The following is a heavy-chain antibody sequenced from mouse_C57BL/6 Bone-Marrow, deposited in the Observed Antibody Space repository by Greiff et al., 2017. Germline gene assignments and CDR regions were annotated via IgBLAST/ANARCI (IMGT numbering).Heavy chain of an antibody. D-gene: IGHD2-10*01. CDR1: GYTFTSYW. V-gene: IGHV1-53*01. Sequence: VQLQQPGTELVKPGASVKLSCKATGYTFTSYWMHWVKQRPGQGLEWIGDINPSNGGTNYNEKFKSKATLTVDKSSSTAYMQLSSLTSEDSAVYYCARAGPYYVNYDYWGQGTTLTVSS. J-gene: IGHJ2*01. CDR2: INPSNGGT. CDR3: ARAGPYYVNYDY.